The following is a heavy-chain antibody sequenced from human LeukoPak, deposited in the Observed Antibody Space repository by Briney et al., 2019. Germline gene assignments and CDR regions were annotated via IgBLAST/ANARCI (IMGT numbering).Heavy chain of an antibody. CDR2: ITNSCSTI. CDR3: SRDRGCGTTTCSVDY. D-gene: IGHD2-21*01. V-gene: IGHV3-11*01. CDR1: GFSFSDYY. Sequence: GGSLRLSCAASGFSFSDYYMSWVRQAPGKGLEWISYITNSCSTIYYAVSVKGRFTISRDDAKNSLYLQMNNLRGEGTAVYYCSRDRGCGTTTCSVDYWGQGTLVTGSS. J-gene: IGHJ4*02.